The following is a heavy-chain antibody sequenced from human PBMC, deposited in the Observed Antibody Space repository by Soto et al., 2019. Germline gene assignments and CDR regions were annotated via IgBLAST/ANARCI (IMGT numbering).Heavy chain of an antibody. J-gene: IGHJ6*02. CDR1: GFTFSSYG. CDR3: ARGPRDMVRGPNYYYYGMDV. V-gene: IGHV3-33*01. D-gene: IGHD3-10*01. Sequence: QVQLVESGGGVVQPGRSLRLSCAASGFTFSSYGMHWVRQAPGKGLEWVAVIWYDGSNKYYADSVKGRFTISRDNSKNTLYLQMNSLRAEDTAVYYCARGPRDMVRGPNYYYYGMDVWGQGTTVTVSS. CDR2: IWYDGSNK.